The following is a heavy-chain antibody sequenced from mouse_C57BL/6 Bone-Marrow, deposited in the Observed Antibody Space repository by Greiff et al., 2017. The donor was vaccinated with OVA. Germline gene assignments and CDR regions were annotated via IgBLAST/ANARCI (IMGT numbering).Heavy chain of an antibody. Sequence: QVQLQQPGAELVKPGASVKMSCKASGYTFTSYWITWVKQRPGQGLEWIGDIYPGSGSTNYNEKFKSKATLTVDTSSSTAYMQLSSLTSEDSAVYYCARSGRQLRPLGFAYWGQGTLVTVSA. J-gene: IGHJ3*01. V-gene: IGHV1-55*01. D-gene: IGHD3-2*02. CDR1: GYTFTSYW. CDR2: IYPGSGST. CDR3: ARSGRQLRPLGFAY.